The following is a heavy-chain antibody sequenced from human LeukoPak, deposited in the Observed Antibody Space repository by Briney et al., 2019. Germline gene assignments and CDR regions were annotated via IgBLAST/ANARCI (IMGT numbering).Heavy chain of an antibody. CDR3: ARVLDSSTSRYQSLKY. CDR1: GFTFSSYW. Sequence: PGGSLRLSCAASGFTFSSYWMSWVRQAPGKGLEWVANIKQDESEKYYVDSVRRRFTISRDNVKNSLYLQMNNLRAEDTAVYYCARVLDSSTSRYQSLKYWGQGTLVTVSS. V-gene: IGHV3-7*01. J-gene: IGHJ4*02. CDR2: IKQDESEK. D-gene: IGHD2-2*01.